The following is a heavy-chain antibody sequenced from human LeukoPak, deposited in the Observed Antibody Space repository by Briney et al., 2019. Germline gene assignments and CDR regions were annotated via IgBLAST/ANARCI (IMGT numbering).Heavy chain of an antibody. D-gene: IGHD3-22*01. CDR3: ARAGHNSNSGGYDF. V-gene: IGHV1-2*02. CDR2: SDPDTGDT. CDR1: GYTFIDHY. Sequence: ASVKVSCKPSGYTFIDHYLHWVREAPGQGLESRGWSDPDTGDTNYPQKFQGRVTMTRDTSSSTAYMELNRLRSDDTAVYYCARAGHNSNSGGYDFWGLGTLVTVSS. J-gene: IGHJ4*02.